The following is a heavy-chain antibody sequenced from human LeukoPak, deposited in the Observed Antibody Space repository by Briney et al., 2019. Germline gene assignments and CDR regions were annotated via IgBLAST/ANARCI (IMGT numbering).Heavy chain of an antibody. Sequence: ASVKVSCKASGYTLTSYGISWVRQAPGQGLEWMGWISAYNGNTNYAQKLQGRVTMTTDTSTSTAYMELRSLRSDDTAVYYCARDRAYYYDSSGYNDYWGQGTLVTVSS. CDR1: GYTLTSYG. CDR3: ARDRAYYYDSSGYNDY. CDR2: ISAYNGNT. J-gene: IGHJ4*02. V-gene: IGHV1-18*01. D-gene: IGHD3-22*01.